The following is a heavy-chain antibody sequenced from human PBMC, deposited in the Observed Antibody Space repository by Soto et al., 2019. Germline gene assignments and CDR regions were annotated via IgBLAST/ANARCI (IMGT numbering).Heavy chain of an antibody. D-gene: IGHD1-26*01. V-gene: IGHV4-59*01. CDR2: IYYSGST. J-gene: IGHJ4*02. Sequence: SETLSLTCAVYGGSFSGYYWSWIRQPPGKGLEWIGYIYYSGSTNYNPSLKSRVTISVDTSKNQFSLKLSSVTAADTAVYYCARDVGATTHFDYWGQGTLVTVSS. CDR3: ARDVGATTHFDY. CDR1: GGSFSGYY.